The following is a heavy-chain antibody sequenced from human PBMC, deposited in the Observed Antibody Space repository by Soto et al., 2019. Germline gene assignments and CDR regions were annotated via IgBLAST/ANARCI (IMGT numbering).Heavy chain of an antibody. Sequence: QVQLVQSGAEVKKPGASVKVSCKASGYIFTTYGITWVRQAPGQGLEWMGWISANNGNTNYAQKLQGRVTMTTDTSTSTAYMELRSLRSDDTAVYYCARSQPYCDSSGYSYWGQGTLVTVSS. CDR2: ISANNGNT. D-gene: IGHD3-22*01. V-gene: IGHV1-18*01. CDR3: ARSQPYCDSSGYSY. J-gene: IGHJ4*02. CDR1: GYIFTTYG.